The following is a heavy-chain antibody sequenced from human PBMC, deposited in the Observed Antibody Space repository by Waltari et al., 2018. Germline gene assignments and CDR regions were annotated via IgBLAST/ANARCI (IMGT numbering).Heavy chain of an antibody. Sequence: QVHLQESGPGLLKPSQTLSLSCTVSGDSVPTGDYYWTWIRQPPGKGLEWLGYIHKSDTADNPSLKGRAAISIDTSNNQFSLTLMSLTAADTAIYYCARDHAWAATAFWGQGTLVTVSS. CDR2: IHKSDT. J-gene: IGHJ4*02. CDR1: GDSVPTGDYY. D-gene: IGHD1-1*01. V-gene: IGHV4-30-4*08. CDR3: ARDHAWAATAF.